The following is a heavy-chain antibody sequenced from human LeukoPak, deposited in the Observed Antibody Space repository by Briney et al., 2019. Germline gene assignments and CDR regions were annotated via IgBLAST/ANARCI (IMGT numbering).Heavy chain of an antibody. V-gene: IGHV1-8*01. Sequence: ASVKVSCKASGYTFTSYDINWVRQATGQVLEWMGWMNPNSGNTGYAQKFQGRVTMTRNTSISTAYMELSSLRSEDTAVYYCARGAKIVVVPDASNWFDPWGQGTLVTVSS. CDR2: MNPNSGNT. J-gene: IGHJ5*02. D-gene: IGHD2-2*01. CDR3: ARGAKIVVVPDASNWFDP. CDR1: GYTFTSYD.